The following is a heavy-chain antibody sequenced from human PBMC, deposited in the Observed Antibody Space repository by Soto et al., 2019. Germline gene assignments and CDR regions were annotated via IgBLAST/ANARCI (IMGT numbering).Heavy chain of an antibody. J-gene: IGHJ5*02. CDR3: ARARHYYDSSGYYPSYRWFDP. Sequence: SVKVSCKASGGTFSSYAISWVRQAPGQGLEWMGGIIPIFGTANYAQKFQGRVTITADESTSTAYMELSSLRSEDTAVYYCARARHYYDSSGYYPSYRWFDPWGQGTLVTVSS. V-gene: IGHV1-69*13. D-gene: IGHD3-22*01. CDR2: IIPIFGTA. CDR1: GGTFSSYA.